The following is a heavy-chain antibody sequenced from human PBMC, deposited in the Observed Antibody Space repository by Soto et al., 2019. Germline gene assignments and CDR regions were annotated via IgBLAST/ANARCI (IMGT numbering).Heavy chain of an antibody. CDR3: ARVPSDYYDSSGYYYLYFGY. CDR1: GCSISSGGYY. CDR2: IYDSGST. D-gene: IGHD3-22*01. J-gene: IGHJ4*02. V-gene: IGHV4-31*03. Sequence: PSETLSLTCTVSGCSISSGGYYWSWLPHHQGQGLEGIGYIYDSGSTYYTPSLKSRVTISVDTSKNQFSLKLSSVTAADTAVYYCARVPSDYYDSSGYYYLYFGYWGQGTLVTVSS.